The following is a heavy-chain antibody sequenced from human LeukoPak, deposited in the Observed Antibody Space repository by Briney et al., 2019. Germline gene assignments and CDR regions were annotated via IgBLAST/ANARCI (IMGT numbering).Heavy chain of an antibody. CDR3: ARDSDIVVVVAYPYYFDY. V-gene: IGHV3-30*04. CDR2: ISYDGSNK. J-gene: IGHJ4*02. Sequence: PGRSLRLSCAASGFTFSSYAMHWVRQAPGKGLGWVAVISYDGSNKYYADSVKGRFTISRDNSKNTLYLQMNSLRAEYTAVYYCARDSDIVVVVAYPYYFDYWGQGTLVTVSS. D-gene: IGHD2-15*01. CDR1: GFTFSSYA.